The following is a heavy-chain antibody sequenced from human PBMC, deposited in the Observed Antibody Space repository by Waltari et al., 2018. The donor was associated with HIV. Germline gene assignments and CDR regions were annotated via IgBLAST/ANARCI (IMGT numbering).Heavy chain of an antibody. J-gene: IGHJ6*02. Sequence: QVQLVESGGGVVQPGGSLRLSCAASGFAFKNFAMHRVRQAPGKGLEWVAVISYDGDQYYADSVKGRFTISRDNYKKSLFLQMSSLRPEDSAVYYCAKVAGRSGSYSHYYYGMDVWGQGTTVTVS. CDR2: ISYDGDQ. V-gene: IGHV3-30*18. D-gene: IGHD1-26*01. CDR1: GFAFKNFA. CDR3: AKVAGRSGSYSHYYYGMDV.